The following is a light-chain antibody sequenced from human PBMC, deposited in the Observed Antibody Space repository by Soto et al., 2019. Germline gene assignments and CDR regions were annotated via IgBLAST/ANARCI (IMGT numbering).Light chain of an antibody. V-gene: IGKV3-11*01. J-gene: IGKJ2*01. CDR2: DAS. CDR1: QSISSY. Sequence: IVLTQSPATLSLSPGERATLSCRASQSISSYLAWYQQKPGQAPRLLIYDASTRATGIPARFSGSGSGTDFTLTISSLEPGDFAIYYCQQRSHWPQVYTFGQGTKLEIK. CDR3: QQRSHWPQVYT.